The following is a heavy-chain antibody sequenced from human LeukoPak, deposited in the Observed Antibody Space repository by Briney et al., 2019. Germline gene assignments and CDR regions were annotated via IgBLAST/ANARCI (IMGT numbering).Heavy chain of an antibody. J-gene: IGHJ3*02. CDR2: IYYSGST. D-gene: IGHD4-17*01. CDR1: GGSISSYY. CDR3: ARGGYDYGDYVGAFDI. Sequence: PSETLSLTCTVSGGSISSYYWSWIRQPPGKGLEWIGYIYYSGSTNYNPSLKSRVTISVDTSKNQFSLKLSSVTAADTAVYYCARGGYDYGDYVGAFDIWGQGTMVTVSS. V-gene: IGHV4-59*01.